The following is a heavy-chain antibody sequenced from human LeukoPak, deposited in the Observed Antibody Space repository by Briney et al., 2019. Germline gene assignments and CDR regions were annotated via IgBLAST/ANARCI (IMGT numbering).Heavy chain of an antibody. CDR3: ARDLSYYGSGSYYFDY. D-gene: IGHD3-10*01. V-gene: IGHV1-2*02. CDR2: INPRSGGT. CDR1: GYTFTDYY. Sequence: ASVKVSCKASGYTFTDYYMHWVRQAPGQGPEWMGWINPRSGGTNYAQKFQGRVTMTRDTSINTAYMELSRLSSDDTAVYYCARDLSYYGSGSYYFDYWGQGTLVIASS. J-gene: IGHJ4*02.